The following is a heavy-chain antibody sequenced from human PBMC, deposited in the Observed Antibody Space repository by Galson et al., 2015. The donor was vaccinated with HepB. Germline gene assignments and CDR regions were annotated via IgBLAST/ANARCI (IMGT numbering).Heavy chain of an antibody. V-gene: IGHV3-30-3*01. D-gene: IGHD3-16*01. CDR1: GFIFSTYA. Sequence: SLRLSCAASGFIFSTYAMNWVRQAPGKGLEWVAIISNDGSNRHYADSVKGRFTISRDNSKNRVYLQMNSLRSEDTAVYYCARVEYKFGAHWFDPWGQGTLVTVSS. CDR2: ISNDGSNR. CDR3: ARVEYKFGAHWFDP. J-gene: IGHJ5*02.